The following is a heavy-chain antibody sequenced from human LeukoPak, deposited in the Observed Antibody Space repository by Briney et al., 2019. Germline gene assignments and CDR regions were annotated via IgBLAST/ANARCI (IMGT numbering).Heavy chain of an antibody. CDR1: DGSISSYY. Sequence: SETLSLTCTVSDGSISSYYWSWIRQPPGKGLEWIGYIYHRGSTNYNPSLKSRVTISVDTSKNQFSLKLSSVTAADTAVYYCARVSSSWYQDWYFDLWGRGTLVTVSS. V-gene: IGHV4-59*12. CDR2: IYHRGST. J-gene: IGHJ2*01. D-gene: IGHD6-13*01. CDR3: ARVSSSWYQDWYFDL.